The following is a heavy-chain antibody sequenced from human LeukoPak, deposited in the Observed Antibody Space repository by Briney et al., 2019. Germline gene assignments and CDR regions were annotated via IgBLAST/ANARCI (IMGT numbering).Heavy chain of an antibody. CDR2: ISSSSSYI. Sequence: PGGSLRLSCAASGFTFSSYSMNWVRQAPGKGLEWVSSISSSSSYIYYADSVKGRFTISRDNAKNSLYLQMNSLRAEDTAVYYCARPLGSSARSDYWGQGTLLTVSS. J-gene: IGHJ4*02. CDR1: GFTFSSYS. D-gene: IGHD6-6*01. CDR3: ARPLGSSARSDY. V-gene: IGHV3-21*01.